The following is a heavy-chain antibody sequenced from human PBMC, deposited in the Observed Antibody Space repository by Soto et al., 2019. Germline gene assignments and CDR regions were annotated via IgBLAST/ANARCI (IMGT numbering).Heavy chain of an antibody. Sequence: GGSLRLSCAASGFTVSSNYMSWVRQAPGKGLEWVSVIYSGGSTYYADSVKGRFTISRDNSKNTLYLQMNSLRAEDTAVYYCARAGYYDSSGYWHDAFDIWGQGTMVTVS. J-gene: IGHJ3*02. V-gene: IGHV3-53*01. D-gene: IGHD3-22*01. CDR3: ARAGYYDSSGYWHDAFDI. CDR2: IYSGGST. CDR1: GFTVSSNY.